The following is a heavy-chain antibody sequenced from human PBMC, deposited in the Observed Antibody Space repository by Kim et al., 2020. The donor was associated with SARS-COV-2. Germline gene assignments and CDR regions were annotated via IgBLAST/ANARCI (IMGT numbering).Heavy chain of an antibody. CDR2: YK. Sequence: YKEYAVTVKSRITINPDTSKNQFSLQLNSVTPEDTAVYYCARDSVRHFDYWGQGTLVTVSS. V-gene: IGHV6-1*01. D-gene: IGHD6-6*01. CDR3: ARDSVRHFDY. J-gene: IGHJ4*02.